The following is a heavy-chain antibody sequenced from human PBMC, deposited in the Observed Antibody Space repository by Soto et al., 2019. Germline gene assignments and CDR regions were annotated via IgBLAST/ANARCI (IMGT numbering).Heavy chain of an antibody. Sequence: EEQLLEAGGGLGQPGGSLRISCVASGFTFSSSAMNWVRQAPGKGLEGVSTFGTSANNTYYADSVRGRFTISRDNSKNTLYLQMNSLRVDDTAVYYCAKARRLLKRGGAFDIWGQGTMVTVSS. CDR1: GFTFSSSA. D-gene: IGHD2-15*01. CDR3: AKARRLLKRGGAFDI. J-gene: IGHJ3*02. V-gene: IGHV3-23*01. CDR2: FGTSANNT.